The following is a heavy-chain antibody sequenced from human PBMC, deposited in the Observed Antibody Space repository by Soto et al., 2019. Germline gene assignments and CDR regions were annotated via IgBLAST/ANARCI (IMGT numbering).Heavy chain of an antibody. V-gene: IGHV1-46*01. J-gene: IGHJ4*02. CDR2: INPSGGST. CDR3: ARDGRNGG. D-gene: IGHD3-10*01. CDR1: GDTFSNYT. Sequence: ASVKVSCKASGDTFSNYTISWVRQAPGQGLEWMGKINPSGGSTSYAQKFQGRVTMTRDTSTSTVYMELSSLRSEDTAVYYCARDGRNGGWGQGTLVTVSS.